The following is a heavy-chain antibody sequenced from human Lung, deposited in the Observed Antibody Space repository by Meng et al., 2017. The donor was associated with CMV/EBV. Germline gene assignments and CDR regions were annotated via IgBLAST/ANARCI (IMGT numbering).Heavy chain of an antibody. CDR2: INPMSGDT. J-gene: IGHJ5*02. V-gene: IGHV1-2*02. CDR3: ARGSEDSPRRWFDP. Sequence: ASVXVSXKTSGYTFIGHYMHWLRQAPGQGLEWMGWINPMSGDTNFAQKFQGRVTMTRDTSISTAYMELSRLRSDDTAVYYCARGSEDSPRRWFDPWGQRTLVTVSS. CDR1: GYTFIGHY. D-gene: IGHD2-15*01.